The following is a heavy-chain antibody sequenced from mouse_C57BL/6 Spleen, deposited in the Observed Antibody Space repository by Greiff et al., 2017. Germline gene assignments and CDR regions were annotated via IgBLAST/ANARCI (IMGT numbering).Heavy chain of an antibody. D-gene: IGHD1-3*01. CDR1: GYTFTSYG. CDR2: IYPRCGNT. Sequence: QVQLQQSGAELARPGASVKLSCKASGYTFTSYGISWVKQRTGQGLEWIGEIYPRCGNTYYNEKFKGKATMTADTSSSTAYMEIRSLTSVDSAVYFCSRSGGGKDAMDYWGQGTSVTVSS. J-gene: IGHJ4*01. CDR3: SRSGGGKDAMDY. V-gene: IGHV1-81*01.